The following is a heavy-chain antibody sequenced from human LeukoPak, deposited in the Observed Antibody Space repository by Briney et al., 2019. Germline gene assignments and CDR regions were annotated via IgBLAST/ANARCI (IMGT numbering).Heavy chain of an antibody. CDR1: GGSISSGVYS. CDR3: ARGEYSSGWYSGFWRVGGAFDI. CDR2: FYYSGRT. J-gene: IGHJ3*02. D-gene: IGHD6-19*01. V-gene: IGHV4-30-4*07. Sequence: PSQTLSLTCAVSGGSISSGVYSWSWIRQPPGKGLEWIGYFYYSGRTYYNPSLNSRVTISVDTSKNQFSLKLNSVTAADTAVYYCARGEYSSGWYSGFWRVGGAFDIWGQGTMVTVSS.